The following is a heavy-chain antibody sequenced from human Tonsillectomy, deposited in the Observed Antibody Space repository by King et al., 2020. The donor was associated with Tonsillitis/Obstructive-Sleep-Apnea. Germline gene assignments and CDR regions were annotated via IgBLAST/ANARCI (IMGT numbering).Heavy chain of an antibody. CDR2: ISYDGSNK. Sequence: VQLVESGGGVVQPGRSLRLSCAASKFTFRSYAMHWVRQAPGKGLEWVAVISYDGSNKYYADSVKGRLTISRDNSKNTLYLQINSLRADDTAVYYCASPHYYYYGSGSYSPVDYWGQGTLVTVSS. V-gene: IGHV3-30*04. CDR3: ASPHYYYYGSGSYSPVDY. CDR1: KFTFRSYA. D-gene: IGHD3-10*01. J-gene: IGHJ4*02.